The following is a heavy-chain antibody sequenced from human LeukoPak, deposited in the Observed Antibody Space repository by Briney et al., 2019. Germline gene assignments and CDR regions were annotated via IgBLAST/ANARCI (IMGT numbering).Heavy chain of an antibody. V-gene: IGHV4-4*02. CDR3: ASLSGSYYDY. CDR1: GGSISSNNW. CDR2: IYYSGST. Sequence: SGTLSLTCAVSGGSISSNNWWGWVRQPPGKGLEWIGYIYYSGSTYYNPSLKSRVTISVDTSKNQFSLKLSSVTAADTAVYYCASLSGSYYDYWGQGTLVAVSS. J-gene: IGHJ4*02. D-gene: IGHD1-26*01.